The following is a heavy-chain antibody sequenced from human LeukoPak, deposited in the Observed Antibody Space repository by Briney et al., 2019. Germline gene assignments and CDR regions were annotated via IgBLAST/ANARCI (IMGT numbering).Heavy chain of an antibody. CDR3: ARLLGTVTTYDY. J-gene: IGHJ4*02. V-gene: IGHV3-7*01. D-gene: IGHD1-7*01. CDR2: IRPDGSEE. CDR1: GFTFSSHW. Sequence: GRSLRLSCAASGFTFSSHWMSWVRQAPGKGLEWVASIRPDGSEEYYMDSVKGRFTISRDNAKNSLYLQMNSLRAEDTAVYYCARLLGTVTTYDYWGQGTLVTVSS.